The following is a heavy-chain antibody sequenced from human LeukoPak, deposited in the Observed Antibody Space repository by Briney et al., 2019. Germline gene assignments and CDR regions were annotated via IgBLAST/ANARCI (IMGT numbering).Heavy chain of an antibody. CDR1: GFTFSSDS. CDR3: ARSPMDV. V-gene: IGHV3-48*01. Sequence: GGSLRLSCAASGFTFSSDSMNWVRQAPGKGLDWVSYISGGGSPTYYADSVKGRFTTSRDNAKNSLYLQMNNLRAEDTAVYYCARSPMDVWGQGTTVTVSS. CDR2: ISGGGSPT. J-gene: IGHJ6*02.